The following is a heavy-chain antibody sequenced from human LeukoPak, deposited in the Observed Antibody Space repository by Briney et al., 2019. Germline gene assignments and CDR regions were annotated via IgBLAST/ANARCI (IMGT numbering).Heavy chain of an antibody. D-gene: IGHD3-10*01. CDR1: GFTLSSYA. V-gene: IGHV3-23*01. CDR3: AQVVYSSGPSFDY. Sequence: GGSLRLSCVVSGFTLSSYAMSWVRQTPEKGLEWASSISGSAGNIYYADSVKGRFTISRDNSKNTLYLQMNSLRAEDTAVYYCAQVVYSSGPSFDYWGQGTLVTVSS. J-gene: IGHJ4*02. CDR2: ISGSAGNI.